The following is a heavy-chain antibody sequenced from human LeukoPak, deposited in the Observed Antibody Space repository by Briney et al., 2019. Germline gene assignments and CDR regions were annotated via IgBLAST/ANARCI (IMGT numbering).Heavy chain of an antibody. Sequence: GASVKISCKASGYTFTSYDINWVRQATGQGLEWMGWMNPNSGNTGYAQKFQGRVTMTRNTSISTAYMELSSLRSEDTAVYYCAWGDYDYYYYGMDVWGQGTTVTVSS. CDR2: MNPNSGNT. J-gene: IGHJ6*02. CDR3: AWGDYDYYYYGMDV. D-gene: IGHD4-17*01. V-gene: IGHV1-8*01. CDR1: GYTFTSYD.